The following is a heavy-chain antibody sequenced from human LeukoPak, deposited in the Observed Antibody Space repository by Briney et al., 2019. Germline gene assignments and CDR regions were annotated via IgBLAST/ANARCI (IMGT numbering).Heavy chain of an antibody. CDR2: ISGSGGST. Sequence: GGSLRLSCAASGFTFSSYAMSWVRQAPGKGLEWVSAISGSGGSTYYADSVKGRFTISRDNSKNTLYLQRNSLRAEDTAVYYCAKDGPYYDFWSGYYDAFDIWGQGTMVTVSS. CDR1: GFTFSSYA. V-gene: IGHV3-23*01. D-gene: IGHD3-3*01. J-gene: IGHJ3*02. CDR3: AKDGPYYDFWSGYYDAFDI.